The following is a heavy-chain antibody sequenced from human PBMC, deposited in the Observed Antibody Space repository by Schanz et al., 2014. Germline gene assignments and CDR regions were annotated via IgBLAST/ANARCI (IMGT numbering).Heavy chain of an antibody. CDR3: ARGRTFDY. Sequence: QVQLIQSGAEVKKPGASVKVSCTASGYTFTSYAINWVRQAPGQGLEWLGWMNPNSGNPGFAQRFRGRVTMTRNTSMSTAYIELHILTSEDTAVYYCARGRTFDYWGQGTLVTGS. CDR1: GYTFTSYA. CDR2: MNPNSGNP. J-gene: IGHJ4*02. V-gene: IGHV1-8*01.